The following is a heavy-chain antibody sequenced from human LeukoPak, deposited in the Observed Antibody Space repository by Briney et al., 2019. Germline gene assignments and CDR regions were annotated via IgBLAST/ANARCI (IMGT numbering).Heavy chain of an antibody. CDR1: GFTFSSYA. CDR2: ISSNGGST. D-gene: IGHD1-1*01. Sequence: GSLRLSCAASGFTFSSYAMHWVRQAPGKGLEYVSAISSNGGSTYYANSVKGRFTISRDNSKNTLYLQMGSLRAEDMAVYYCARVGLLEGGAFDIWGQGTMVTVSS. V-gene: IGHV3-64*01. J-gene: IGHJ3*02. CDR3: ARVGLLEGGAFDI.